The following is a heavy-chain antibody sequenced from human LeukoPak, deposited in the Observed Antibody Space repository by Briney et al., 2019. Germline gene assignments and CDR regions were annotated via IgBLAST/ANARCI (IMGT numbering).Heavy chain of an antibody. CDR3: ARLGAAAGTPTVDY. V-gene: IGHV4-34*01. D-gene: IGHD6-13*01. CDR1: GAPFNAYY. J-gene: IGHJ4*02. Sequence: SETLSLTCAVYGAPFNAYYWSWIRQTPGKGLEWIGEINQSGTANYNPSLKSRVTISVDTSKNQFSLKLSSVTAADTAVYYCARLGAAAGTPTVDYWGQGTLVTVS. CDR2: INQSGTA.